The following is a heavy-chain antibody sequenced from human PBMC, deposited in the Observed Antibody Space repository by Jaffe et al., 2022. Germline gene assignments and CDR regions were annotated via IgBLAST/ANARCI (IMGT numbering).Heavy chain of an antibody. CDR1: GYSISSGYY. Sequence: QVQLQESGPGLVKPSETLSLTCAVSGYSISSGYYWGWIRQPPGKGLEWIGSIYHSGSTYYNPSLKSRVTISVDTSKNQFSLKLSSVTAADTAVYYCARDRWDSSGWYEAECFDYWGQGTLVTVSS. CDR3: ARDRWDSSGWYEAECFDY. D-gene: IGHD6-19*01. CDR2: IYHSGST. V-gene: IGHV4-38-2*02. J-gene: IGHJ4*02.